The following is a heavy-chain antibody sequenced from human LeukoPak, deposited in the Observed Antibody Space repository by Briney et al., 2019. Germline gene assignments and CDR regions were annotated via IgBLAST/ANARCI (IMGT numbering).Heavy chain of an antibody. CDR2: IYYSGST. CDR1: GGSISSTTYY. V-gene: IGHV4-61*01. CDR3: ARGRGDY. Sequence: SETLSLTCTVSGGSISSTTYYWSWIRQPPGKGLEWIGYIYYSGSTYYNPSLKSRVTISVDTSKNQFSLKLSSVTAADTAVYYCARGRGDYWGQGTLVTVSS. D-gene: IGHD3-10*01. J-gene: IGHJ4*02.